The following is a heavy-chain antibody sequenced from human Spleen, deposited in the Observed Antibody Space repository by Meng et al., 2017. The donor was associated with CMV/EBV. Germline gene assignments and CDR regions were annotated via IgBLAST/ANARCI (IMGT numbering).Heavy chain of an antibody. CDR2: ILYDGNHK. V-gene: IGHV3-30*04. CDR1: FTFGSHA. J-gene: IGHJ5*02. D-gene: IGHD6-6*01. Sequence: FTFGSHAMHWVRQAPGKGLEWVATILYDGNHKYYTDSVKGRFTISRDDSKNTLFLQMNSLRVEDTGVYYCARDARPSVAARYNWFDPWGQGTLVTVSS. CDR3: ARDARPSVAARYNWFDP.